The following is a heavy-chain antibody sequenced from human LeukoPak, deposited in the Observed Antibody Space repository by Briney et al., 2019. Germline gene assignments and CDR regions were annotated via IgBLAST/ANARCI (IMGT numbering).Heavy chain of an antibody. J-gene: IGHJ4*02. CDR1: GFTSNNYA. Sequence: GGSLRLSCAASGFTSNNYAMNWVRQAPGKGLEWASSISGGGETTYYADSAKGRFTISRDNSQDTLHLQMNSLRAEDTAVYYCARDYADYVGYFFFDYWGQGTLVTVSS. D-gene: IGHD4-17*01. V-gene: IGHV3-23*01. CDR2: ISGGGETT. CDR3: ARDYADYVGYFFFDY.